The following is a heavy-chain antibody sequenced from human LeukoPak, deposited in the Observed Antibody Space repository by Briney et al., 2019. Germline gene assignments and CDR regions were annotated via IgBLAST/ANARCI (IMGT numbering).Heavy chain of an antibody. CDR1: GFTFSSHA. V-gene: IGHV3-23*01. CDR2: ISGSGGST. Sequence: GGSLRLSCAASGFTFSSHAMSWVRQAPGKGLEWVSAISGSGGSTYYANSVKGRFTISRDNSKNTLYLQMNSLRAEDTAVYYCAKDLEYDSSGYYFFDYWGQGTLVTVSS. CDR3: AKDLEYDSSGYYFFDY. J-gene: IGHJ4*02. D-gene: IGHD3-22*01.